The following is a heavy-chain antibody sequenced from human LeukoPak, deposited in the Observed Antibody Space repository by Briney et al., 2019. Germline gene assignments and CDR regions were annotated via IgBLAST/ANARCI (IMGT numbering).Heavy chain of an antibody. CDR3: ARLGYDILTGYLYYFDY. CDR2: ISAYNGNT. V-gene: IGHV1-18*01. J-gene: IGHJ4*02. Sequence: ASVNVSCTASGYTFTIYGISWVRQAPGQGLEWMGWISAYNGNTNYAQKLQGRVTMTTDTSTSTAYMELRSLRSDDTAVYYCARLGYDILTGYLYYFDYWGQGTLVTVSS. CDR1: GYTFTIYG. D-gene: IGHD3-9*01.